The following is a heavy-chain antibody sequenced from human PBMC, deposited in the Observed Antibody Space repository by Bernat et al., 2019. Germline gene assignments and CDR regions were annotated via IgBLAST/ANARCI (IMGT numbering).Heavy chain of an antibody. V-gene: IGHV3-23*01. CDR1: GFTFSSYA. D-gene: IGHD1-26*01. Sequence: EVQLLESGGVLVQPGGSLRLSCAASGFTFSSYAMSWVRQAPGKGLEWVSGISGSGGSTYYADSVKGRFTISRDNSKNTLYLQMNSLRAEDTAVYYCAKAPVGAPLWVDYWGQGTLVTVSS. CDR3: AKAPVGAPLWVDY. J-gene: IGHJ4*02. CDR2: ISGSGGST.